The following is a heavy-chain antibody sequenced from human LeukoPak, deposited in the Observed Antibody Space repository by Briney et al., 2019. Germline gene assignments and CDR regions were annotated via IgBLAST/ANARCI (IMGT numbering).Heavy chain of an antibody. V-gene: IGHV3-48*03. CDR3: ARGRYCSSTGCYDAFDY. CDR1: GFTFSSYE. CDR2: ISSSGTTI. J-gene: IGHJ4*02. D-gene: IGHD2-2*01. Sequence: GGSLRLSCAASGFTFSSYEMNWVRQAPGKGLEWLSYISSSGTTIYYADSVKGRFTISRDNAKNSLYLQMNSLRAEDTAVYYCARGRYCSSTGCYDAFDYWGQGTLVTVSS.